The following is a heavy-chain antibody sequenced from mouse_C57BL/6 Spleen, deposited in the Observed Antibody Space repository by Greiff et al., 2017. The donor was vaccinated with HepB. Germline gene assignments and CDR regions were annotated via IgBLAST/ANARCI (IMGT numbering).Heavy chain of an antibody. V-gene: IGHV1-81*01. CDR1: GYTFTSYG. J-gene: IGHJ2*01. Sequence: QVQLKQSGAELARPGASVKLSCKASGYTFTSYGISWVKQRTGQGLEWIGEIYPRSGNTYYNEKFKGKATLTADKSSSTAYMELRSLTSEDSAVYFCARTGSNYDDFDYWGQGTTLTVSS. CDR3: ARTGSNYDDFDY. CDR2: IYPRSGNT. D-gene: IGHD2-5*01.